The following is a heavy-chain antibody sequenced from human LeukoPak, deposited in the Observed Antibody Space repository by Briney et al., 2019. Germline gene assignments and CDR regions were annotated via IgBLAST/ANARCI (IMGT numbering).Heavy chain of an antibody. D-gene: IGHD2-2*02. J-gene: IGHJ4*02. CDR1: GFTFSSYS. CDR2: ISSSSSYI. CDR3: ARDGCSSTSCYTAY. V-gene: IGHV3-21*01. Sequence: GGSLRLSCAASGFTFSSYSMNWVRQAPGKGLEWVSSISSSSSYIYYADSVKGRFTISRDSAESSLYLRMNSLRAEDTAVYYCARDGCSSTSCYTAYWGQGTLVTVSS.